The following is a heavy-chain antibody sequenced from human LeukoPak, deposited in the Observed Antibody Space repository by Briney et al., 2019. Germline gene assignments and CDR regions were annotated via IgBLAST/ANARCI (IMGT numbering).Heavy chain of an antibody. D-gene: IGHD3-22*01. Sequence: SETLSLTCAVFGGSFSGYYWSWIRQPPGKGLEWIGEINHSGSTNYNPSLKSRVIISVDTSKNQFSLKLSSVTAADTAVYYCARGIYDSSGYYYFLPYYYYGMDVWGQGTTVTVSS. J-gene: IGHJ6*02. CDR2: INHSGST. V-gene: IGHV4-34*01. CDR3: ARGIYDSSGYYYFLPYYYYGMDV. CDR1: GGSFSGYY.